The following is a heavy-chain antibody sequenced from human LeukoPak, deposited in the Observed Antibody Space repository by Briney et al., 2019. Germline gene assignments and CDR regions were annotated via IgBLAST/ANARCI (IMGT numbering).Heavy chain of an antibody. J-gene: IGHJ6*02. V-gene: IGHV3-9*01. Sequence: QAGGSLRLSCAASGFTFDDYAMHWVRQAPGKGLEWVSRINWNSGVVVYADSVRGRFTISRDNAKNSLYLQMNSLRTEDTALYYCVKENYGDNALDVWGQGTTVTVSS. CDR1: GFTFDDYA. CDR3: VKENYGDNALDV. D-gene: IGHD4-17*01. CDR2: INWNSGVV.